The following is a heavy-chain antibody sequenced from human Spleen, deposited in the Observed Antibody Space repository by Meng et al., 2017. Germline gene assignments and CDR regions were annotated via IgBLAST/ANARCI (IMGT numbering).Heavy chain of an antibody. CDR3: ARMEYYGNSGYSYHDAFDI. J-gene: IGHJ3*02. D-gene: IGHD3-22*01. CDR2: IFSNDER. V-gene: IGHV2-26*01. Sequence: GPPLVKPTETLTLTCTVTVFSLSNARMGVSWIRQPPGKAVEWLAHIFSNDERSYSTSLKSRVTISKDNSKSQVVLTMTHLDPADTATYYCARMEYYGNSGYSYHDAFDIWGQGTMVTVSS. CDR1: VFSLSNARMG.